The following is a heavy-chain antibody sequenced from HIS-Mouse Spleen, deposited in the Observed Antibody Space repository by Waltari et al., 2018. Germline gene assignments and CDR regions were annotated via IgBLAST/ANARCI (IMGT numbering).Heavy chain of an antibody. D-gene: IGHD6-13*01. V-gene: IGHV4-39*07. Sequence: QLQLQESGPGLVKPSETLSLTCTVSGGSISSRSYSWGWIRQPPGKGLEWIGSIYYSGSTYYNPSLKSRVTISVDTSKNQFSLKLSSVTAADTAVYYCAREIPYSSSWYDWYFDLWGRGTPVTVSS. CDR2: IYYSGST. CDR1: GGSISSRSYS. J-gene: IGHJ2*01. CDR3: AREIPYSSSWYDWYFDL.